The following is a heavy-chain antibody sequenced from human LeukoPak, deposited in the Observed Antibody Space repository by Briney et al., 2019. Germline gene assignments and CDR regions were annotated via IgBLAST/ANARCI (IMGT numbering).Heavy chain of an antibody. Sequence: GASVKVSCKASGYTFTSYDINWVRQATGQGLEWMGWMNPNSGNTGYAQKFQGRVTITRNTSISTAYMELRSLRSDDTAVYYCARASRGYSGSGTYLYYFDHWGQGTLVTVSS. CDR3: ARASRGYSGSGTYLYYFDH. V-gene: IGHV1-8*01. CDR1: GYTFTSYD. D-gene: IGHD3-10*01. J-gene: IGHJ4*02. CDR2: MNPNSGNT.